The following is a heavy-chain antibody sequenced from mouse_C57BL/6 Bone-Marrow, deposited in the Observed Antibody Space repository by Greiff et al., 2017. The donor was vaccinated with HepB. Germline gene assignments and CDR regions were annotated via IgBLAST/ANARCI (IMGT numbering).Heavy chain of an antibody. J-gene: IGHJ4*01. D-gene: IGHD1-1*01. CDR2: IYPGSGNT. Sequence: QVQLQQSGAELVRPGASVKLSCKASGYTFTDYYINWVKQRPGQGLEWIARIYPGSGNTYYNEKFKGKATLTAEKSSSTAYMQLSSLTSEDSAVYFCARYISRGYYGSSLYAMDYWGQGTSVTVSS. CDR1: GYTFTDYY. V-gene: IGHV1-76*01. CDR3: ARYISRGYYGSSLYAMDY.